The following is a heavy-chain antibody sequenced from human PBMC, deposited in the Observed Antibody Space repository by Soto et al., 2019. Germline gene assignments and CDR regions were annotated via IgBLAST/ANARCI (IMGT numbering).Heavy chain of an antibody. J-gene: IGHJ4*02. CDR3: AHVPTRFGEYHFDY. Sequence: QITLKESGPTLVKPTQTLTLTCTFSGFSLSTSGVGVGWIRQPPGKALEWLALIYWDDDKRYSPFLKSRLTINKDTSKNQVVLTMTNMDPVDTATYYCAHVPTRFGEYHFDYWGQGTLVTVSS. CDR2: IYWDDDK. CDR1: GFSLSTSGVG. D-gene: IGHD3-10*01. V-gene: IGHV2-5*02.